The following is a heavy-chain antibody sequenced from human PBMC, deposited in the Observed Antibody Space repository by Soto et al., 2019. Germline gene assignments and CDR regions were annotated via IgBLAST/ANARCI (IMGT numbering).Heavy chain of an antibody. D-gene: IGHD2-15*01. V-gene: IGHV3-15*07. CDR3: TGDPPTGSPGIDY. J-gene: IGHJ4*02. Sequence: GSLRLSCAASGFTFSSAWMNWVRQTPGKGLEWVGRIKSKVDGGTTDYAAPVKGRFSISRDDSQNTLYLQMNSLKTEDTAVYFCTGDPPTGSPGIDYWGQGTLVTVS. CDR1: GFTFSSAW. CDR2: IKSKVDGGTT.